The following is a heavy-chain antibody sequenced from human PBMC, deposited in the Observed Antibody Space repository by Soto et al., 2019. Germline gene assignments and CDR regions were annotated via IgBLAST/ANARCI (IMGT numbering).Heavy chain of an antibody. CDR3: ARLGRLCSRGSCYIYFPGEYCAGMDV. V-gene: IGHV4-39*01. CDR2: IYYSGST. Sequence: SATLSLTCSGSGGSIRRSSYYWGWIRQPPGKGLEWIGSIYYSGSTYYNPSLKSRVTISVDTSKNQFSLKLSSVTAADTAVYYCARLGRLCSRGSCYIYFPGEYCAGMDVSAQGAKVT. D-gene: IGHD2-15*01. CDR1: GGSIRRSSYY. J-gene: IGHJ6*02.